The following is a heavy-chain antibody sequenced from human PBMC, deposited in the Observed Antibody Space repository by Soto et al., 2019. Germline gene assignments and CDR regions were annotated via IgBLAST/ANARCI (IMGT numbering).Heavy chain of an antibody. J-gene: IGHJ6*03. Sequence: EVQLLESGGAWEQPGGPRGSSFEASGFRFGASPLSWVRQAPGKGLEWVPSRTATGDSAFYSDSVKGRFTISRDISKSTLYLQMNSLRAEDTAVYYCAKNGCSYPACYPYYYYVDVWGRGTTVTVSS. V-gene: IGHV3-23*01. CDR1: GFRFGASP. CDR2: RTATGDSA. D-gene: IGHD2-15*01. CDR3: AKNGCSYPACYPYYYYVDV.